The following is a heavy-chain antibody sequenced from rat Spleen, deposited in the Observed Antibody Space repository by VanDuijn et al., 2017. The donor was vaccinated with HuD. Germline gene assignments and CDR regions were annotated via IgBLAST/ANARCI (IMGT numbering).Heavy chain of an antibody. J-gene: IGHJ3*01. CDR1: GFSLTSYH. Sequence: QVQLKESGPGLMQPSQTLSLTCTVSGFSLTSYHVSWVRQPPGKSLVWLGRMRYDGDTSYNSAFKSRLSISRDTSKNQVFLKMGRLQTDDTAIYYCSRSLYSSPLFDYWGQGTLVTVSS. CDR2: MRYDGDT. V-gene: IGHV2-63*01. CDR3: SRSLYSSPLFDY. D-gene: IGHD1-2*01.